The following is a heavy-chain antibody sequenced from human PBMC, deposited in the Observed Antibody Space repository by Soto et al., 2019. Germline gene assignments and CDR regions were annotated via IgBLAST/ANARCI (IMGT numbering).Heavy chain of an antibody. CDR3: ARGDLYDILPDDY. D-gene: IGHD3-9*01. V-gene: IGHV1-3*01. CDR1: GYTFTTYA. Sequence: ASVKVSCKASGYTFTTYAMHWVRQAPGQRLEWMGWIKADSGNTKYSQKFQGRVTITRDTSASTAYMELSSLRSEDTAVYYCARGDLYDILPDDYRGQGTLVTVSS. CDR2: IKADSGNT. J-gene: IGHJ4*02.